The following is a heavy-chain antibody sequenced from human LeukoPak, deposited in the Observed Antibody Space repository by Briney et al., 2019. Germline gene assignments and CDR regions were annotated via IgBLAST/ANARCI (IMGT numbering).Heavy chain of an antibody. CDR1: GFSFNTNW. CDR2: IQPDGSEQ. CDR3: ASQSFARFDP. D-gene: IGHD3-16*01. Sequence: GGSLRLSCAASGFSFNTNWMSWVRQAPGKGLEWVGNIQPDGSEQYPVDSVKGRFTISRDNARNSLFLQMNSLRVEDTAVYYCASQSFARFDPWGQGTLVTVSS. J-gene: IGHJ5*02. V-gene: IGHV3-7*01.